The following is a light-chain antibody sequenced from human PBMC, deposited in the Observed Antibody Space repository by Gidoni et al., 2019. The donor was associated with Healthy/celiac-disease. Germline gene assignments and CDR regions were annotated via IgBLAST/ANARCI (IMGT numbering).Light chain of an antibody. CDR3: QQYGSSPLLT. V-gene: IGKV3-20*01. J-gene: IGKJ5*01. Sequence: EIVLTQSPCTLSLSPGERATLSCRASQSVSSSYLAWYQQKHGQAPRLLIYGASSRATSIPDRFSGSGSGTDYTLTISRLEPEDFAVYYCQQYGSSPLLTFGQGTRLEIK. CDR1: QSVSSSY. CDR2: GAS.